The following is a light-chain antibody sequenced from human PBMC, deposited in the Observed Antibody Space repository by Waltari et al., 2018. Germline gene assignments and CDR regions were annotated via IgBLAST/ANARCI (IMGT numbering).Light chain of an antibody. CDR1: NIGTKS. V-gene: IGLV3-21*02. Sequence: SYVLTQPPPVSVAPGQTARITCGGNNIGTKSVHWYQQKLGQAPVLVVYDDNDRPSGIPERFSGSNSGTAATLTIRRVEAGDEADYYCQVWDTGSDHQVFGTATKVTVL. CDR3: QVWDTGSDHQV. CDR2: DDN. J-gene: IGLJ1*01.